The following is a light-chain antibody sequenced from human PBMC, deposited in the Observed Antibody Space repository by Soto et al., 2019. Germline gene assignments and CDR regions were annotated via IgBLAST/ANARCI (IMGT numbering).Light chain of an antibody. CDR3: QQANSFPIT. Sequence: DIQMTQSPPSVSASLGDRVTIXXRASQDVGKWLAWYQQKPGKAPTLXIHGASSLQSGVPPRYSGSGDGTDFTLTISSLQPEDFATYYCQQANSFPITFGQGTRLEIK. J-gene: IGKJ5*01. V-gene: IGKV1-12*01. CDR2: GAS. CDR1: QDVGKW.